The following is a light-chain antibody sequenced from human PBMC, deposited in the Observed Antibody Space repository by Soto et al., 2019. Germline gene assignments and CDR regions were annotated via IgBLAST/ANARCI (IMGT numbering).Light chain of an antibody. CDR1: QSITSW. J-gene: IGKJ1*01. CDR2: KAS. Sequence: DIKMTQSPSTLSASVGDRVTITFRASQSITSWLAWYQQKPGKAPKLLIYKASSLESGVPSRFSGSGSGTEFTLTISSLQPDDFATYYCQHYNSYPWTFGQGTKVDIK. V-gene: IGKV1-5*03. CDR3: QHYNSYPWT.